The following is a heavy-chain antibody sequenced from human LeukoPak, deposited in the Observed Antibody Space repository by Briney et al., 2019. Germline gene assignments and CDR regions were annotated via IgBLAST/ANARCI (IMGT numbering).Heavy chain of an antibody. J-gene: IGHJ4*02. V-gene: IGHV4-34*01. CDR1: GGSFSGYY. D-gene: IGHD3-9*01. CDR3: ARRSVIGGDILRYADWEGPVCYY. CDR2: IYYSGST. Sequence: SETLSLTCAVYGGSFSGYYSSWIRQPPGKGLEWIGSIYYSGSTYYNPSLKSRVTISVDTSKNQFSLKLSSVTAADTTVYYCARRSVIGGDILRYADWEGPVCYYWGQGTLVTVSS.